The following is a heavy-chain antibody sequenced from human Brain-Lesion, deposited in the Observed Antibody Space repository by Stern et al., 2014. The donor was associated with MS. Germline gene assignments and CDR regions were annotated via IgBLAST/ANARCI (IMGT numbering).Heavy chain of an antibody. CDR1: GFTFDDYA. J-gene: IGHJ4*02. D-gene: IGHD6-13*01. V-gene: IGHV3-9*01. CDR3: AKDSAYSSSWYDY. Sequence: EVQLLESGGGLVQPGRSLRLSCAASGFTFDDYAMHWVRQAPGKGLEWVSGISWNSGSIGYADSVKGRFTISRDNAKNSLYLQMNSLRAEDTALYYCAKDSAYSSSWYDYWGQGTLVTVSS. CDR2: ISWNSGSI.